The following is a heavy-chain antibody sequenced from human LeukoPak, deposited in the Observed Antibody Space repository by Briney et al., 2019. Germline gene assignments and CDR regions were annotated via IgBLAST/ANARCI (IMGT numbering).Heavy chain of an antibody. Sequence: SETLSLTCTVSGGSISRGSNYWTWIRQPAGKGLEWIGRMYTSGRTNYNPSLKSRVTISVDTSKNQFSLKLSSVTAADTAVYYCARGLRGSYAPWGQGTLVTVSS. D-gene: IGHD1-26*01. V-gene: IGHV4-61*02. CDR1: GGSISRGSNY. J-gene: IGHJ5*02. CDR2: MYTSGRT. CDR3: ARGLRGSYAP.